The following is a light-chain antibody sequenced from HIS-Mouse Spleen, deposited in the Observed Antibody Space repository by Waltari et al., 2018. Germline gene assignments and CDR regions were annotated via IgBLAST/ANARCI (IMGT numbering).Light chain of an antibody. V-gene: IGLV2-23*01. Sequence: QAALTQPAFVSWSPGQSITISCTGNSSYVGRYNLVSWYQQQPGKAPKILFYEGSKRPSGVSNRFSGSKSGNTASLTISGLQAEDEADYYCCSYAGSSTWVFGGGTKLTVL. CDR1: SSYVGRYNL. CDR2: EGS. CDR3: CSYAGSSTWV. J-gene: IGLJ3*02.